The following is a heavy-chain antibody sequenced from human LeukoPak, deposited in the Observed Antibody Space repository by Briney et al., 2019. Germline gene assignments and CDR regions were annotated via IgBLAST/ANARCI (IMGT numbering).Heavy chain of an antibody. D-gene: IGHD3-16*01. CDR2: IYYSGST. CDR1: GGSISSYY. CDR3: ARDGANWYFDL. Sequence: SSETLSLTCTVSGGSISSYYWTWIRQPPGKGLECIGYIYYSGSTNYNPSLKSRVTISVDTSKNQFSLKLSSVTAADTAVYYCARDGANWYFDLWGRGTLVTVSS. V-gene: IGHV4-59*01. J-gene: IGHJ2*01.